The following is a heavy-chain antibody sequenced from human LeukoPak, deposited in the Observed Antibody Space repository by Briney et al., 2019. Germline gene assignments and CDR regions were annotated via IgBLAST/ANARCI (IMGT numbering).Heavy chain of an antibody. Sequence: SETLSLTCTVSGGSISSGSYYWSWIRQPGGKGLEWIGRIYTSGSTNYNPSLKSRVTISVDTSKNQFSLKLSSVTAADTAVYYCARFRWDLLPREKVRSYYFDYWGQGTLVTVSS. CDR3: ARFRWDLLPREKVRSYYFDY. CDR1: GGSISSGSYY. J-gene: IGHJ4*02. V-gene: IGHV4-61*02. CDR2: IYTSGST. D-gene: IGHD2-15*01.